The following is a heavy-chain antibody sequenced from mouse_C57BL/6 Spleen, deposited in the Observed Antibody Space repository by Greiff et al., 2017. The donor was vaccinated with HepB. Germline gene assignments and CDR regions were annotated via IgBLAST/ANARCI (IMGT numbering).Heavy chain of an antibody. Sequence: EVKLVESGEGLVKPGGSLKLSCAASGFTFSSYAMSWVRQTPEKRLEWVAYISSGGDYIYYADTVKGRFTISRDNARNTLYLQMSSLKSEDTAMYYCTRDGYYGSSHYFDYWGQGTTLTVSS. CDR2: ISSGGDYI. CDR1: GFTFSSYA. J-gene: IGHJ2*01. D-gene: IGHD1-1*01. V-gene: IGHV5-9-1*02. CDR3: TRDGYYGSSHYFDY.